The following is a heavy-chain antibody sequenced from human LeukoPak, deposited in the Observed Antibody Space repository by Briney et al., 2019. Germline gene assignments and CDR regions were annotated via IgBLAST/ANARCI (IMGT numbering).Heavy chain of an antibody. CDR2: ISSSSSYI. CDR3: AKPPGRGYSGYDSPYFDY. CDR1: GFTFSSYS. J-gene: IGHJ4*02. Sequence: KPGGSLRLSCAASGFTFSSYSMNWVRQAPGKGLEWVSSISSSSSYIYYADSVKGRFTISRDNAENSLYLQMNSLRAEDMALYYCAKPPGRGYSGYDSPYFDYWGQGTLVTVSS. D-gene: IGHD5-12*01. V-gene: IGHV3-21*04.